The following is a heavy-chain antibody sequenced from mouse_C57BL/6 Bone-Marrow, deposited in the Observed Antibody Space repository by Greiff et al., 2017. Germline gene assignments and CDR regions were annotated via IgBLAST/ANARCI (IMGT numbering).Heavy chain of an antibody. CDR3: ASYYYGSSPYAMDY. D-gene: IGHD1-1*01. CDR1: GYTFTSYW. J-gene: IGHJ4*01. CDR2: IDPNSGGT. V-gene: IGHV1-72*01. Sequence: VQLQQSGAELVKPGASVKLSCKASGYTFTSYWMHWVKQRPGRGLEWIGRIDPNSGGTKYNEKFKSKATLTVDKPSSTAYMQLSSLTSEDSAVYYCASYYYGSSPYAMDYWGQGTSVTVSS.